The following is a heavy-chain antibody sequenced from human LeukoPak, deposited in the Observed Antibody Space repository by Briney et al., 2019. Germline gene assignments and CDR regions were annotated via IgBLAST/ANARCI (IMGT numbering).Heavy chain of an antibody. CDR3: ARATPWLLPGY. V-gene: IGHV4-59*01. CDR2: IYYSGST. Sequence: SETLSLTCTVSVGSISSYYWSWIRQPPGKGLEWIGYIYYSGSTNYNPSLKSRVTISVDTSKNQFSLKLSSVTAADTAVYYCARATPWLLPGYWGQGTLVTVSS. CDR1: VGSISSYY. J-gene: IGHJ4*02. D-gene: IGHD3-22*01.